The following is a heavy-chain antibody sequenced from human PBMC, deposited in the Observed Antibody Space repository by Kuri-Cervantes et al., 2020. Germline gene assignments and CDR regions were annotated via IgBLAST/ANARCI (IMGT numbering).Heavy chain of an antibody. D-gene: IGHD3-22*01. J-gene: IGHJ4*02. CDR3: TKDYYDTSGAY. CDR2: IRYDGSNE. Sequence: LTCVASGFSFIGYSMNWIRQAPGKGLEWVAFIRYDGSNEYYADSVKGRFTISRDNSKNTLFLQMNSLRADDTAVYYCTKDYYDTSGAYWGQGTLVTVSS. V-gene: IGHV3-30*02. CDR1: GFSFIGYS.